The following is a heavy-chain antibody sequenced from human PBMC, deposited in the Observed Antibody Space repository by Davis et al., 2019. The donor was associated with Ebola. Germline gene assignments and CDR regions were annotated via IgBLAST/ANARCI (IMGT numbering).Heavy chain of an antibody. V-gene: IGHV4-34*01. CDR2: INHSGNT. Sequence: MPSETLSLTCAVYGGSFSGYYLSWIRQPPGKGLEWIGEINHSGNTNYNPSLKSRVTISVDTSKNQFSLKMSSVTAADTAVYYCARCIGSYCGWFDPWGQGTLVTVSS. CDR1: GGSFSGYY. D-gene: IGHD1-26*01. J-gene: IGHJ5*02. CDR3: ARCIGSYCGWFDP.